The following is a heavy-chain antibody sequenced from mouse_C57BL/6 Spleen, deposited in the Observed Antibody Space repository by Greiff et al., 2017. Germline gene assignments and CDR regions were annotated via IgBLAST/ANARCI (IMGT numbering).Heavy chain of an antibody. CDR3: ARGNDYAMDY. CDR2: IDPSDSYT. J-gene: IGHJ4*01. Sequence: QVQLQQPGAELVKPGASVKLSCKASGYTFTSYWMQWVKQRPGQGLEWIGEIDPSDSYTNYNQKFKGKATLTVATSSSTAYMQLSSLTSEDSAVYYCARGNDYAMDYWGQGTSVTVSS. V-gene: IGHV1-50*01. D-gene: IGHD2-1*01. CDR1: GYTFTSYW.